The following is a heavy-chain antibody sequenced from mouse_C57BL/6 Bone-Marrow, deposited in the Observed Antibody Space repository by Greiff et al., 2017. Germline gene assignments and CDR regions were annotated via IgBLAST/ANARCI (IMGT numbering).Heavy chain of an antibody. V-gene: IGHV1-55*01. CDR2: IYPGSGST. CDR3: ARDYGSSIYAMDY. D-gene: IGHD1-1*01. CDR1: GYTFTSYW. J-gene: IGHJ4*01. Sequence: QVQLQQPGAELVKPGASVKMSCKASGYTFTSYWITWVKQRPGQGLEWIGDIYPGSGSTKYNEKFKSKATLTVDTSSSTAYMQLSSLTSEDSAVYDCARDYGSSIYAMDYWGQGTSVTVSS.